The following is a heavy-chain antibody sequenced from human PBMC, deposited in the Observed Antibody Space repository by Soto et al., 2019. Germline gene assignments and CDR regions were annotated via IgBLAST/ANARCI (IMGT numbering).Heavy chain of an antibody. V-gene: IGHV1-18*01. CDR1: GYGYASSC. D-gene: IGHD3-10*01. J-gene: IGHJ4*02. Sequence: KACGYGYASSCRRSAYHSTKQGLEWMGWISPHKGDTYYAQRLQGRLTMTTDTSTSTAYMELRNLRSDDTAVYFCARDSNASGSYYTDYRGKGSPVIVSS. CDR3: ARDSNASGSYYTDY. CDR2: ISPHKGDT.